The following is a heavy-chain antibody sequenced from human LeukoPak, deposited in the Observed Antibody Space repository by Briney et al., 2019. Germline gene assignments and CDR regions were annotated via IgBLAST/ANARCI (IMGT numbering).Heavy chain of an antibody. CDR3: ARGLGQQLWDY. Sequence: GGSLRLSCAASGFTVSSNYMSWIRQAPGKGLEWVSYISSSSSYTNYADSVKGRFTISRDNAKNSLYLQMNSLRAEDTAVYYCARGLGQQLWDYWGQGTLVTVSS. CDR2: ISSSSSYT. J-gene: IGHJ4*02. CDR1: GFTVSSNY. V-gene: IGHV3-11*05. D-gene: IGHD6-13*01.